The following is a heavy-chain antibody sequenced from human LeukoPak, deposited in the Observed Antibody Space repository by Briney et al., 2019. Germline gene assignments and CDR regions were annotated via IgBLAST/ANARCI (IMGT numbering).Heavy chain of an antibody. J-gene: IGHJ6*02. CDR3: ARGRRLYYYYGMDV. V-gene: IGHV1-8*01. CDR1: GYTFTSYD. CDR2: MNPNSGNT. Sequence: VASVKVSCKASGYTFTSYDINWVRQATGQGLEWMGWMNPNSGNTGYAQKFQGRVTMTRNTSISTAYMELSSLRSEDTAVYHCARGRRLYYYYGMDVWGQGTAVTVSS.